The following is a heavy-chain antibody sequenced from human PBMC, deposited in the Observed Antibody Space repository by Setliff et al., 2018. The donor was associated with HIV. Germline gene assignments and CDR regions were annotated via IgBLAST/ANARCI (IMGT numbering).Heavy chain of an antibody. CDR1: GFSFSSYG. V-gene: IGHV3-48*01. Sequence: GGCLRLSCAASGFSFSSYGMNWVRQAPGKGLEWVSYISSTSSNIYYVDSVEGRFTISRDNADNSLYLQMNSLRAEDTAVYYCARYALAVPGYHNAFDIWGQGTMVTVSS. J-gene: IGHJ3*02. CDR3: ARYALAVPGYHNAFDI. CDR2: ISSTSSNI. D-gene: IGHD6-19*01.